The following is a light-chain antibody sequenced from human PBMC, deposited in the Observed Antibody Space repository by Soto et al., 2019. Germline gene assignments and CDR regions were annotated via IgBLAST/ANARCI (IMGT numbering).Light chain of an antibody. Sequence: ENLLTQSPGTLSLSPGEGATLSCRASQSVINYLAWYQQKPGQAPRLLIYDTSNRATGIPARFSGGGSGTDFTLIISSLEPEDFAVYYCQQRANWPLTFGGGTKVDI. J-gene: IGKJ4*01. V-gene: IGKV3-11*01. CDR3: QQRANWPLT. CDR2: DTS. CDR1: QSVINY.